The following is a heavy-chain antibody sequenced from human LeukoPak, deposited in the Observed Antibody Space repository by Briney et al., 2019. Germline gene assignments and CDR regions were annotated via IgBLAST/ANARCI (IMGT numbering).Heavy chain of an antibody. V-gene: IGHV3-23*01. J-gene: IGHJ4*02. Sequence: PGGSLRLSCAASGFTFSSYAMSWVRQAPGKGLEWVSAISGSGGSTYYADSVKGRFTSSRDNSKNTLYLQMNSLRAEDTAVYYCAKAPTSSWTLDSWGQGTLVTVSS. CDR1: GFTFSSYA. CDR2: ISGSGGST. D-gene: IGHD6-13*01. CDR3: AKAPTSSWTLDS.